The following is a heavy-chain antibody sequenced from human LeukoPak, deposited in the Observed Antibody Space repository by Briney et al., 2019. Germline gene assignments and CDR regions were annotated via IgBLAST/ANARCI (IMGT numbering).Heavy chain of an antibody. CDR3: ARVYSSGWNWFDP. CDR2: ISSSGTII. Sequence: GGSLSLSCAASRFPFRDYSMSWIRQPPGKGLEGISYISSSGTIIYYADSVKGRFTISRDNAKNSLYLEMDSLRAEDTAVYHCARVYSSGWNWFDPWGQGTLVTVSS. D-gene: IGHD6-19*01. V-gene: IGHV3-11*01. CDR1: RFPFRDYS. J-gene: IGHJ5*02.